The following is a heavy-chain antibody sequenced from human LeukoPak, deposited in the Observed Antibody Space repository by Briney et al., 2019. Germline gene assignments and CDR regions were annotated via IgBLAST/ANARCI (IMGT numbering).Heavy chain of an antibody. Sequence: PSETLSLTCAVYGGSFSGYYWSWIRHPPGEGREWIGEINHIVRPNYNPSLKRRATIPVATSKNQFSLKLSSVTAADTAVYYCARGLGRFYGSGSYFGSPRWFDPWGQGTLVTVSS. J-gene: IGHJ5*02. D-gene: IGHD3-10*01. CDR2: INHIVRP. CDR1: GGSFSGYY. V-gene: IGHV4-34*01. CDR3: ARGLGRFYGSGSYFGSPRWFDP.